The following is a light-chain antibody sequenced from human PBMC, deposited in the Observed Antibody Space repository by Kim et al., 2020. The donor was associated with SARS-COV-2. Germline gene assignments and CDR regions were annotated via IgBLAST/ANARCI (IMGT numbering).Light chain of an antibody. CDR1: QSVSSN. Sequence: EIVMTQSPATLSVSPGERATLSCRASQSVSSNLAWYQQKPGQAPRLLIYGASTRATGIPARFSGSGSGTEFTLTISSLQSEDFAVYYCQPHRAFGQGTKVDIK. J-gene: IGKJ1*01. V-gene: IGKV3-15*01. CDR2: GAS. CDR3: QPHRA.